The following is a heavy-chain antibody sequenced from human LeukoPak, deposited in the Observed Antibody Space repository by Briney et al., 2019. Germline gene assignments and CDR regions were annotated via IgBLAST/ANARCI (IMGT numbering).Heavy chain of an antibody. J-gene: IGHJ4*02. CDR2: SRYKADSYTA. Sequence: GGSLRLSCAASGFTFSDSFMSWVRQAPGRGLEWVGRSRYKADSYTAEYAASVKGRFTISRDESKNSLYLQISSLETEDAAVYYCATSSWYRLAYWGQGSLVTVSS. D-gene: IGHD6-13*01. V-gene: IGHV3-72*01. CDR1: GFTFSDSF. CDR3: ATSSWYRLAY.